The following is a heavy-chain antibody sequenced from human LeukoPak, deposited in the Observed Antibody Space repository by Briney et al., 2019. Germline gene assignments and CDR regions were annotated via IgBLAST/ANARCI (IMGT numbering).Heavy chain of an antibody. V-gene: IGHV1-3*01. CDR2: INAGNENT. CDR1: GYTFSRYG. D-gene: IGHD3-16*01. CDR3: ARDLYGDYFDY. J-gene: IGHJ4*02. Sequence: ASVKVSCKASGYTFSRYGMHWVRQAPGQRLEWMGWINAGNENTKYSQKFQGRVSITRDTSASTAYMELSSLTSVDTAVYYCARDLYGDYFDYWGQGTLVTVSS.